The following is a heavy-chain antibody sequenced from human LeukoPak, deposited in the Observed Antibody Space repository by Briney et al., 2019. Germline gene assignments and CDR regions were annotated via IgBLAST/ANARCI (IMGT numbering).Heavy chain of an antibody. J-gene: IGHJ6*03. CDR2: IKQDGSEK. D-gene: IGHD3-10*01. CDR1: GFTFSSYW. Sequence: GGSLRLSCAASGFTFSSYWMSWVRQAPGKGLEWVANIKQDGSEKYYVDSVKGRFTISRDNGKNSLYLQMNSLRAEDTAVYYCASRYYGSGSSWDYYYYYMDVWGKGTTVTISS. V-gene: IGHV3-7*01. CDR3: ASRYYGSGSSWDYYYYYMDV.